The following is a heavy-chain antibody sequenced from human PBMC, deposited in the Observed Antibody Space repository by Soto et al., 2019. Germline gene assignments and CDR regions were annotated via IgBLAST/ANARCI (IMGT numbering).Heavy chain of an antibody. CDR2: IYYSGST. D-gene: IGHD6-6*01. J-gene: IGHJ4*02. CDR3: ARAGSSSLDY. Sequence: QVQLQESGPGLVKPSETLSLTCTVSGGSIRSYYWSWIRQPPGKGLEWIGYIYYSGSTNYNPSLKSRVTISVDTSKNQFSLKLSSVTAADTAVYYCARAGSSSLDYWGQGTLVTVSS. CDR1: GGSIRSYY. V-gene: IGHV4-59*01.